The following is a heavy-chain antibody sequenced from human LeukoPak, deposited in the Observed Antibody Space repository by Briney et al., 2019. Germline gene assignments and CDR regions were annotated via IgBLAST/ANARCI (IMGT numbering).Heavy chain of an antibody. CDR3: ARVSESGSSSPFDY. V-gene: IGHV4-34*01. J-gene: IGHJ4*02. Sequence: SETLSLTCAVYGGSFSGYYWSWIRQPPGKRLEWIGEINHSGSTNYNPSLKSRVTISVDTSKNQFSLKLSSVTAADTAVYYCARVSESGSSSPFDYWGQGTLVTVSS. CDR1: GGSFSGYY. CDR2: INHSGST. D-gene: IGHD1-26*01.